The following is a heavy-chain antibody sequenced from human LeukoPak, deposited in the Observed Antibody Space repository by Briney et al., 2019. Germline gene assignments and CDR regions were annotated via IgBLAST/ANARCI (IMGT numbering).Heavy chain of an antibody. J-gene: IGHJ4*02. CDR1: GGTFSSYA. D-gene: IGHD6-19*01. V-gene: IGHV1-69*05. CDR3: ARSPAVAEEHYFDY. CDR2: IIPIFGTA. Sequence: PGGSLRLSCAASGGTFSSYAISWVRQAPGQGLEWMGGIIPIFGTANYAQKFQGRVTITTDESTSTAYMELSSLRSEDTAVYYCARSPAVAEEHYFDYWGQGTLVTVSS.